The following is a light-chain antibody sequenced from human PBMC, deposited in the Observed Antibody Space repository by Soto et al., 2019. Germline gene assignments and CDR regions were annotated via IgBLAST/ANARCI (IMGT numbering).Light chain of an antibody. CDR1: TGAVTSNNY. V-gene: IGLV7-43*01. CDR2: STL. Sequence: VVTPEPSVTVSPGGTVTLTCASSTGAVTSNNYPSWFQQRPGQAPRALIYSTLDKHSWTPARFSGYLLGGKAALTLSGVQPEDEADYYCLLYYGGPVVFGGGTKLTVL. J-gene: IGLJ2*01. CDR3: LLYYGGPVV.